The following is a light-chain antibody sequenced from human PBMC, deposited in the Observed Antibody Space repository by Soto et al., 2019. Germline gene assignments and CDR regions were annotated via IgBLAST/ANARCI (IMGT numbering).Light chain of an antibody. J-gene: IGKJ4*01. CDR3: QQYNNWHPLT. CDR1: QSVSSN. Sequence: TQSPATLSLSPGERATLSCRASQSVSSNYLAWYQQKPGQATRLLIYGASTRANGIPARFSGSGSGTEFTLTLSSLQPEDFAVYYCQQYNNWHPLTFGGGTKVDIK. CDR2: GAS. V-gene: IGKV3-15*01.